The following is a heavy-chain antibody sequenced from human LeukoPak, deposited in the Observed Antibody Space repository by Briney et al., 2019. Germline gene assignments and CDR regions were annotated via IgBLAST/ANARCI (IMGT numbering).Heavy chain of an antibody. V-gene: IGHV3-15*01. D-gene: IGHD3-10*01. J-gene: IGHJ4*02. CDR3: TTYYGSGSGSY. Sequence: GGSQRLSCAASGFTFSNAWMSWVRQAPGKGLEWVGRIKSKTDGGTTDYAAPVKGRFTISRDDSKNTLYLQMNSLRTEDTAVYYCTTYYGSGSGSYWGQGTLVTVSS. CDR2: IKSKTDGGTT. CDR1: GFTFSNAW.